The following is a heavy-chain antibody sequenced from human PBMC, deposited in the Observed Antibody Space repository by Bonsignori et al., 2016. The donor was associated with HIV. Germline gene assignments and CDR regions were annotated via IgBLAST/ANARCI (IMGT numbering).Heavy chain of an antibody. J-gene: IGHJ4*02. V-gene: IGHV3-21*01. Sequence: WIRQPPGKGLEWVSSISSSGSYIYSADSVKGRFTISRDNAKNSLYLQMNSLRAEDTAVFYCARDSPENTAMDYWGQGALVTGLL. CDR2: ISSSGSYI. CDR3: ARDSPENTAMDY. D-gene: IGHD5-18*01.